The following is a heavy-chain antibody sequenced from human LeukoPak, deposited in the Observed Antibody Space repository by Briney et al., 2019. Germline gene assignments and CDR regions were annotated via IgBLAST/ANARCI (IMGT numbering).Heavy chain of an antibody. Sequence: SETLSLTCTVSGGSISSYYWSWIRQPPGKGLEWIGYIYYSGSTNYNPSLKSRVTISVDTSKNQFSLKLSSVTAADTAVYYCARDRGDGYNAIDYWGRGTLVTVSS. J-gene: IGHJ4*02. CDR2: IYYSGST. CDR1: GGSISSYY. D-gene: IGHD5-24*01. CDR3: ARDRGDGYNAIDY. V-gene: IGHV4-59*01.